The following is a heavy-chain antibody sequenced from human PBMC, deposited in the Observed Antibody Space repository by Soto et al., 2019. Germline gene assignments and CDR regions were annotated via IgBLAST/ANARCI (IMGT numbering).Heavy chain of an antibody. J-gene: IGHJ6*02. CDR3: ASGSRDFGVVIPYGLDV. Sequence: ASVKVSCKASGYTFTSYGISWVRQAPGQGLEWMGWISAYNGNTNYAQKLQGRVTMTTDTSTSTAYMELRSLRSDDTAVYYCASGSRDFGVVIPYGLDVWGQGTTVTVSS. D-gene: IGHD3-3*01. CDR1: GYTFTSYG. V-gene: IGHV1-18*04. CDR2: ISAYNGNT.